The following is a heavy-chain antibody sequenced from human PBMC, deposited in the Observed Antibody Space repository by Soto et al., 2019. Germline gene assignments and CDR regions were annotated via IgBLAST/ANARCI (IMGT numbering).Heavy chain of an antibody. Sequence: EVHLVESGGGLVQPGTSLRLTCSASGFNFDDYTMHWVRQSPGKGLEWVTGIAWNSGGIRYADSVKGRFIISRDTAKNPLDLQMYTLTPADTALSYCEKADSSDMWGQGTLVTVSS. V-gene: IGHV3-9*01. D-gene: IGHD3-22*01. CDR1: GFNFDDYT. CDR2: IAWNSGGI. CDR3: EKADSSDM. J-gene: IGHJ3*02.